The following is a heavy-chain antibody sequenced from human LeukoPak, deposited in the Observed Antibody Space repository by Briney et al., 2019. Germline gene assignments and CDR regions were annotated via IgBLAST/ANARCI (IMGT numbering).Heavy chain of an antibody. Sequence: PGGSLRLSCAASGFTFKNYGMSWVRQAPGKGLEWVSLIASSGRNTYYTDSVRGRFTISRDNSKKTLSLQVNSLRVEDTAIYYCAKDIQLSAWGLGTMVTVSS. J-gene: IGHJ3*01. CDR3: AKDIQLSA. CDR2: IASSGRNT. D-gene: IGHD5-24*01. V-gene: IGHV3-23*01. CDR1: GFTFKNYG.